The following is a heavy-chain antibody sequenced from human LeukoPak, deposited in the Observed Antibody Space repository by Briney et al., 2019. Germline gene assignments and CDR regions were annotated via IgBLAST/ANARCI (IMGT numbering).Heavy chain of an antibody. Sequence: SETLSLTCTVSGDSISSYYWNWIRQPAGKGLEWIGRIYMGGSTNYNPSLKSRITMSGDTSKNQFSLKLSSVTAADTAVYYCARQLPGGEIDYWGQGILVTVSS. CDR2: IYMGGST. D-gene: IGHD3-10*01. J-gene: IGHJ4*02. CDR3: ARQLPGGEIDY. V-gene: IGHV4-4*07. CDR1: GDSISSYY.